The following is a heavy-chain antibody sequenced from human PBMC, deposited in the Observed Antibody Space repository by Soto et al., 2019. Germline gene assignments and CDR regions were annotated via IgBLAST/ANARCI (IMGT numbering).Heavy chain of an antibody. Sequence: GGSLILSCAASGFTFSSCGMHWVRQAPGKGLEWVAVISYDGSNKYYADSVKGRFTISRDNSKNTLYLQMNSLRAEDTAVYYCAKEAYYYDSSGYQTRAFDIWGQGTMVTVSS. J-gene: IGHJ3*02. D-gene: IGHD3-22*01. CDR2: ISYDGSNK. CDR1: GFTFSSCG. V-gene: IGHV3-30*18. CDR3: AKEAYYYDSSGYQTRAFDI.